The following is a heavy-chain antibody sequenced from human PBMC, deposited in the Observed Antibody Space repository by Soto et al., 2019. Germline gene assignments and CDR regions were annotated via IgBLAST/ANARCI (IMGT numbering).Heavy chain of an antibody. CDR1: GFTFASYG. J-gene: IGHJ5*02. CDR3: AKDRPYVDYGQSISS. CDR2: ISGGGGTT. D-gene: IGHD4-17*01. V-gene: IGHV3-23*01. Sequence: PGGSLRLSCAASGFTFASYGMSWVRQAPGKGLEWVSIISGGGGTTYYADSVRGRFTVSRDNSKNTLYLQMNSLRAEDTAVYYCAKDRPYVDYGQSISSWGQGTLVTVSS.